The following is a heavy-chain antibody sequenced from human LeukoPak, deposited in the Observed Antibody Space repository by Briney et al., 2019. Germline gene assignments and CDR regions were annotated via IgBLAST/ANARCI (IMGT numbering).Heavy chain of an antibody. V-gene: IGHV4-38-2*02. J-gene: IGHJ4*02. CDR3: ARRHVEYSSSSDPYYFDY. CDR2: IYRTGST. Sequence: SETLSLTCTVSGYSINSGYYWVWIRQPPEKGLEWIGSIYRTGSTNYNPSLKSRVTISVDTSKNQFSLKLSSVTAADTAVYYCARRHVEYSSSSDPYYFDYWGQGTLVTVSS. D-gene: IGHD6-6*01. CDR1: GYSINSGYY.